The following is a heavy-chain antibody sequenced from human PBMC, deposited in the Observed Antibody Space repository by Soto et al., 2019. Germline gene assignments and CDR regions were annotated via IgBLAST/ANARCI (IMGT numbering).Heavy chain of an antibody. V-gene: IGHV3-53*02. CDR3: SRDRITDRAGMDI. J-gene: IGHJ6*02. CDR2: IYSGGST. D-gene: IGHD1-20*01. CDR1: GFIVSSHY. Sequence: EVQLVETGGGLIQPGGSLRLSCAASGFIVSSHYMSWVRQAPGKGLEWVSVIYSGGSTYYADSVKGRFTISRDNSKNTMYLQVNSLRAEDTAVYYCSRDRITDRAGMDIWGQGTTVTVSS.